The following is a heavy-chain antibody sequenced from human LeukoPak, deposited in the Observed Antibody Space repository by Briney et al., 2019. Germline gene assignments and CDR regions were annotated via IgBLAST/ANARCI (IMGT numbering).Heavy chain of an antibody. CDR2: INYSGST. V-gene: IGHV4-59*01. J-gene: IGHJ4*02. CDR3: ARSHGSGSSTLDY. Sequence: SETLSLTCTVSGGSFSSFYWSWIRQPPGKGLEWIGYINYSGSTNYNPSLKSRVTISVDTSKNQFSLKLSSVTAADTAVYYCARSHGSGSSTLDYWGQGTLVTVSS. CDR1: GGSFSSFY. D-gene: IGHD3-10*01.